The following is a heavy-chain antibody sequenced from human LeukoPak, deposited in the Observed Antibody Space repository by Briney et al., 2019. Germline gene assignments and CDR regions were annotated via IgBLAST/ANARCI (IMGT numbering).Heavy chain of an antibody. CDR3: AKDHPGEAAAGTFDY. V-gene: IGHV3-30*18. D-gene: IGHD6-13*01. CDR2: ISYDGSNK. J-gene: IGHJ4*02. CDR1: GLTFSSYG. Sequence: SGGSLRLSCAASGLTFSSYGMYWVRQAPGKGLEWVAVISYDGSNKYYADSVKGRFTISRDNSKNTLYLQMNSLRAEDTAVYYCAKDHPGEAAAGTFDYWGQGTLVTVSS.